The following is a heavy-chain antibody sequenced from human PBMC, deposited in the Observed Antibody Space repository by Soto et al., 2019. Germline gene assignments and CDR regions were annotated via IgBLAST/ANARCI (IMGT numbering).Heavy chain of an antibody. Sequence: QVQLQESGPGLVKPSGTLSLTCAVSGGSISSSNWWSWVRQPPGKGLEWIEEIYHSGSTNYNPSLKSRVTISVDKSKNQFALKLGSVTAADTAVYYCARGIGVGATGDFDYWGQGNLVTVSS. V-gene: IGHV4-4*02. D-gene: IGHD1-26*01. CDR1: GGSISSSNW. J-gene: IGHJ4*02. CDR3: ARGIGVGATGDFDY. CDR2: IYHSGST.